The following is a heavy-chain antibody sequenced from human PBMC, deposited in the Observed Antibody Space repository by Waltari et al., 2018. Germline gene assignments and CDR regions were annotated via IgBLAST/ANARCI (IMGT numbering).Heavy chain of an antibody. Sequence: QVQLVQSGAEVKGPGASVKVSCKDSGYIFSSRAMHWVGQAPGQRLEGMGWINSGYGNTKYSKKCQRRVIFTRDTSASTAYMDLSGLTSDDTAVYYCARDPGGWNVDYWGQGTHVTVSS. D-gene: IGHD1-1*01. CDR2: INSGYGNT. CDR3: ARDPGGWNVDY. J-gene: IGHJ4*02. V-gene: IGHV1-3*01. CDR1: GYIFSSRA.